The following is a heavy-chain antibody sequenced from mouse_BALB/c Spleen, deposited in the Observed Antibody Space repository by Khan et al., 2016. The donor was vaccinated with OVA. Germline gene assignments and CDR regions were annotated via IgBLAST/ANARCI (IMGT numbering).Heavy chain of an antibody. CDR2: INSGGST. CDR3: TRLVDY. CDR1: GFTFSSYA. J-gene: IGHJ4*01. V-gene: IGHV5-6-5*01. Sequence: DVMLVESGGGLVKPGGSLKLSCAASGFTFSSYAVSWIRQTPEKRLEWVASINSGGSTYYPDSVKGRFTISRDDARNILYPQMSSLRSEDTAMYYCTRLVDYWGQGTSVTVSS.